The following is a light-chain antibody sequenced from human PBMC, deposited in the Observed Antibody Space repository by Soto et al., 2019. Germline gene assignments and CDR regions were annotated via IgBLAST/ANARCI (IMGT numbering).Light chain of an antibody. V-gene: IGKV3-15*01. J-gene: IGKJ1*01. Sequence: EIVMTQSPATLSVYQGERATLSCRASQSVSSNLAWYQQKPGQAPRLLIYGASTRATGIPARFSGSGSGTEFTLTISSLQSEDFAVYYCQQYNNWPLWTFGQGT. CDR1: QSVSSN. CDR3: QQYNNWPLWT. CDR2: GAS.